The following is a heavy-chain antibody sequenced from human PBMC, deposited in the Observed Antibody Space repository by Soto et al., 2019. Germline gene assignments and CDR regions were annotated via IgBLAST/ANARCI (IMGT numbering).Heavy chain of an antibody. CDR1: GDSYSISTYS. D-gene: IGHD6-19*01. J-gene: IGHJ5*02. Sequence: RSETLSLTCNMSGDSYSISTYSWSWIRQPPGKALQWIGFIYQSGVTSYNPSLASRVSISLDRSNNQCSLKLKSVTAADTAVYFCAGMPYTSGLRFDPWGPGTLVTVSS. CDR3: AGMPYTSGLRFDP. V-gene: IGHV4-30-2*01. CDR2: IYQSGVT.